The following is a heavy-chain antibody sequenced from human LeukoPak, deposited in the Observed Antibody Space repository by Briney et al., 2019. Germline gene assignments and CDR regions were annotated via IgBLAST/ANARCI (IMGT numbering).Heavy chain of an antibody. CDR1: GFNFRGYA. J-gene: IGHJ4*02. Sequence: PGGSLRLSCTASGFNFRGYAMYWVRQAPGKGLEWVAVVSYDGSDKNYADSVKGRFTISRENSQNTLYPQMNSLRVEDTAVYYCARSQMVRGVTPFYYFDFWGQGTLVTVSS. V-gene: IGHV3-30*04. D-gene: IGHD3-10*01. CDR2: VSYDGSDK. CDR3: ARSQMVRGVTPFYYFDF.